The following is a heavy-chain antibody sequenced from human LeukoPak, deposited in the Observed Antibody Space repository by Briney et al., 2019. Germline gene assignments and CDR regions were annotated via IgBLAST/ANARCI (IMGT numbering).Heavy chain of an antibody. D-gene: IGHD3-22*01. CDR1: GYTFTSYG. J-gene: IGHJ4*02. CDR2: ISPYNGNT. Sequence: GASVKVSCKASGYTFTSYGVTWVRQAPGQRPEWMGWISPYNGNTNYAQKFQGRVTMTTDTSTSTTYMELRSLRSDDTAVYYCARHYDGSGSTLDYWGRGTLVTVSS. CDR3: ARHYDGSGSTLDY. V-gene: IGHV1-18*04.